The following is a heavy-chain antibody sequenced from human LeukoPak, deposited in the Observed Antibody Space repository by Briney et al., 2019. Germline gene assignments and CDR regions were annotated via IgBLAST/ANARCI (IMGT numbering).Heavy chain of an antibody. CDR3: ARDRSKPEFIANYDFWNGPLNF. D-gene: IGHD3-3*01. V-gene: IGHV1-18*01. CDR1: GYNFINYG. J-gene: IGHJ4*02. CDR2: ISAYNGNT. Sequence: ASVKVSCKASGYNFINYGLNWIRQAPGQGLEWLGWISAYNGNTKYADKFQDRVILTTDASTTTAYMELTSLTFDDTAIYFCARDRSKPEFIANYDFWNGPLNFWGQGSLVTVSS.